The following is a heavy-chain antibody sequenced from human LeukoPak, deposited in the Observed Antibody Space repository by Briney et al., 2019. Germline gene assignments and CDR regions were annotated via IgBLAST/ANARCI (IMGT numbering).Heavy chain of an antibody. CDR2: ISSSGRVT. CDR3: ARAGLAPGPLYY. CDR1: GFTFSDYS. D-gene: IGHD2-8*02. V-gene: IGHV3-11*01. J-gene: IGHJ4*02. Sequence: PRGSLRLSCAASGFTFSDYSMSWGRQAPGKGLEWISYISSSGRVTYYADSVKGRFTISRDNAKNSLYLQMNSLRAEDTAVYYCARAGLAPGPLYYWGQGNLVIVSS.